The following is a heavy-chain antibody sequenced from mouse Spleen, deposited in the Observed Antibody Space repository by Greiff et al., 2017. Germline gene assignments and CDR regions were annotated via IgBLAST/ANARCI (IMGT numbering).Heavy chain of an antibody. J-gene: IGHJ3*01. V-gene: IGHV14-1*01. CDR1: GFNIKDYY. Sequence: EVQLQQSGAELVRPGASVKLSCTASGFNIKDYYMHWVKQRPEQGLEWIGRIDPEDGDTEYAPKFQGKATMTADTSSNTAYLQLSSLTSEDTAVYYCTTPLTGILQAWFAYWGQGTLVTVSA. D-gene: IGHD4-1*01. CDR3: TTPLTGILQAWFAY. CDR2: IDPEDGDT.